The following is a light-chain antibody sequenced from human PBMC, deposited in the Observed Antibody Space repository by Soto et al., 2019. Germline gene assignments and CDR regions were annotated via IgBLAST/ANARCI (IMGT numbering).Light chain of an antibody. V-gene: IGKV3D-15*02. J-gene: IGKJ5*01. CDR1: QSISSS. CDR3: QQYGRSLPIT. CDR2: GAS. Sequence: EKVMSQSPVTLSMSPGERATLSCRASQSISSSLAWYQQKPGQAPRLLIYGASARATGVPARFSGRGSGTEITLTISSLQSEDFAVYYCQQYGRSLPITFGQGTRLEIK.